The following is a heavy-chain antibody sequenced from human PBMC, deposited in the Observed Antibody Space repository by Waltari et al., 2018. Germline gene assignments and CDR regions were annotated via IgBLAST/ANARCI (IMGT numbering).Heavy chain of an antibody. V-gene: IGHV1-69*08. CDR2: VIPTFGTA. D-gene: IGHD3-22*01. J-gene: IGHJ4*02. CDR3: ARGVDSYDSSGVALGFDY. Sequence: QVQLVQSGAEVKKPGSSVKVSCKASGGTFSSYAISWVRQAPGQGLEWMGRVIPTFGTANYAQKFQGMVTITADKATSTAYMELSSLRSEDTAVYYCARGVDSYDSSGVALGFDYWGQGTLVTVSS. CDR1: GGTFSSYA.